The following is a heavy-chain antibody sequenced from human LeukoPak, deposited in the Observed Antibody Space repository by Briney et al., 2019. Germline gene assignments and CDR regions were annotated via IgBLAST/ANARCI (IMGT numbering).Heavy chain of an antibody. D-gene: IGHD1-26*01. Sequence: GGSLRLSCSASGFTFSRYAMHWVRQAPGKGLEYVSGINDNGGRTHYGDSVKGRFSISRDNSKNTLHLQMSTLRAEDTALYYCVKDVGGSYAYDYWGQGILVTVAS. CDR3: VKDVGGSYAYDY. CDR2: INDNGGRT. J-gene: IGHJ4*02. V-gene: IGHV3-64D*09. CDR1: GFTFSRYA.